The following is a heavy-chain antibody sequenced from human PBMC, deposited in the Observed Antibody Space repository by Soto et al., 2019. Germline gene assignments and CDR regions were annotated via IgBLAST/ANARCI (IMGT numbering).Heavy chain of an antibody. CDR2: IYYSGST. Sequence: SETLSLTCTVSGGSISSYYWSWIRQPPGKGLEWIGYIYYSGSTNYNPSLKSRVTISVDTSKNQFSLKLSSVTAADTAVYYCARLNEYSSSLVVDYWGQGTLVTVSS. V-gene: IGHV4-59*08. J-gene: IGHJ4*02. D-gene: IGHD6-6*01. CDR3: ARLNEYSSSLVVDY. CDR1: GGSISSYY.